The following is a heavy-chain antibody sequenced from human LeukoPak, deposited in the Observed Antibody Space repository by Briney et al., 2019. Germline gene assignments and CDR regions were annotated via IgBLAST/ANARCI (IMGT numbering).Heavy chain of an antibody. CDR1: GFTFSSYV. Sequence: GGSLRLSCEASGFTFSSYVMGWVRQAPGKGLEWVSAISDSGGSTYYADSVKGRFTISRDNSKNTLYLQMNSLRAEDTAVYHCAKERYSGYNYIGEYWGQGTLVTVSS. CDR2: ISDSGGST. V-gene: IGHV3-23*01. D-gene: IGHD5-18*01. J-gene: IGHJ4*02. CDR3: AKERYSGYNYIGEY.